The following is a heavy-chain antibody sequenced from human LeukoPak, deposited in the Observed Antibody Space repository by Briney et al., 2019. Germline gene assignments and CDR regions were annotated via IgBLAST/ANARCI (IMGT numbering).Heavy chain of an antibody. J-gene: IGHJ4*02. CDR3: APTNNLYYYFDY. CDR1: GYTFTGYY. V-gene: IGHV1-2*02. Sequence: ASVTVSCKTSGYTFTGYYMHWLRQAPGQGLEWMGWINPNSGGTNFAQKFQGRVTMTRDTSISTAYMELSSLRSDDTAVYYCAPTNNLYYYFDYWGQGTLVTVSS. D-gene: IGHD1-1*01. CDR2: INPNSGGT.